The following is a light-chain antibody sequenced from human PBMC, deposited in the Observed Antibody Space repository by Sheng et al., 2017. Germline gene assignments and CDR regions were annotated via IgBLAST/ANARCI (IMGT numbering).Light chain of an antibody. CDR1: QGISSY. J-gene: IGKJ1*01. CDR3: QQYYSYPRT. CDR2: AAS. V-gene: IGKV1-9*01. Sequence: IQLTQFPSFLSASVGDRVTITCRASQGISSYLAWYQQKPGKAPKLLIYAASTLQSGVPSRFSGSGSGTDFTLTISCLQSEDFATYYCQQYYSYPRTFGQGTKVEIK.